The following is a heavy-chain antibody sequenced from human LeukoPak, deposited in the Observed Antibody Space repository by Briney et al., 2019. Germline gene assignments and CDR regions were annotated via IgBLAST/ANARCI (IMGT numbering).Heavy chain of an antibody. CDR2: IYHSGST. Sequence: SETLSLTCAVYGGSFSGYYWSWIRQPPGKGLEWIGEIYHSGSTNYNPSLKSRVTISVDKSKNQFSLKLSSVTAADTAVYYCARVASSGSYHYWGQGTLVTVSS. V-gene: IGHV4-34*01. CDR1: GGSFSGYY. J-gene: IGHJ4*02. D-gene: IGHD1-26*01. CDR3: ARVASSGSYHY.